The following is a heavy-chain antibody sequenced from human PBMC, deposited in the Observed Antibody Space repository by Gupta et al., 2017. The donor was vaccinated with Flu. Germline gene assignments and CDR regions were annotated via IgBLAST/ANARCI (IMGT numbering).Heavy chain of an antibody. D-gene: IGHD3-22*01. Sequence: SFYWGWIRQPPGKVLEWIGSIYKSGATYYNPSLKNRVTISVDTSKNQFSLRLNSVTAADTAVYYCARQGITFYYDTSGYRKPSFDCWGQGTLVTVSS. V-gene: IGHV4-39*01. CDR3: ARQGITFYYDTSGYRKPSFDC. J-gene: IGHJ4*02. CDR2: IYKSGAT. CDR1: SFY.